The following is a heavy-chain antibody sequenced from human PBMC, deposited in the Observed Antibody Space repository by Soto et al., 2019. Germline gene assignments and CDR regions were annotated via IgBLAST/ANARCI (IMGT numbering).Heavy chain of an antibody. CDR1: GYSFTNYW. Sequence: GESLKISCKASGYSFTNYWIGWVRQMPGKGLEWMGTIYPGDSDTRYSPSFQGQVTFSVDKSINTAYLHWTSLKASDTAIYYCAIQHPLDSSAWYNWGQGTLVTVSS. CDR2: IYPGDSDT. V-gene: IGHV5-51*01. D-gene: IGHD6-19*01. CDR3: AIQHPLDSSAWYN. J-gene: IGHJ4*02.